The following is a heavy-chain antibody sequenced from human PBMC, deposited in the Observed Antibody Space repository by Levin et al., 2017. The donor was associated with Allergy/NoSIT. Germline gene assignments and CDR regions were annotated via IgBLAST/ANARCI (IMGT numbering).Heavy chain of an antibody. V-gene: IGHV3-21*01. CDR1: GFTFSSYS. CDR2: ISSTSNSI. Sequence: GGSLRLSCAASGFTFSSYSMNWVRQAPGKGLAWVSSISSTSNSIYYADSVKARFTIPRDDAKNSLYLQMNSLRAEDTAVYYCARVFSGNYYNPPHFDYWGQGTLVTVSS. D-gene: IGHD3-10*01. J-gene: IGHJ4*02. CDR3: ARVFSGNYYNPPHFDY.